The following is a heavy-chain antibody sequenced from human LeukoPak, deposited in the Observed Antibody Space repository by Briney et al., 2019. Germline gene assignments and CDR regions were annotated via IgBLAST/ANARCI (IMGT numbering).Heavy chain of an antibody. Sequence: SETLSLTCTVSGGSISSYFWIWIRQPPGKGLEWIGYIYYSGSTNYNPSLKSRVTISVDTSKNQFSLKLSSVTAADTAVYYCARERSGHGYDYYYYMDVWGKGTTVTVSS. CDR2: IYYSGST. V-gene: IGHV4-59*01. CDR3: ARERSGHGYDYYYYMDV. D-gene: IGHD3-22*01. J-gene: IGHJ6*03. CDR1: GGSISSYF.